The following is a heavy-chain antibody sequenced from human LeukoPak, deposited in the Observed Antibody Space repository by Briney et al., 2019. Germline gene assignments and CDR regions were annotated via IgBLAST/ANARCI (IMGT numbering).Heavy chain of an antibody. CDR1: GFTFRSYW. Sequence: GGSLRLSCVASGFTFRSYWMSWVRQAPGKGLEWVANMKQDGSEKYYVDSVKGRFTISRDNAKNSLYLQMNSLRVDDTAVYHCARDWHHSDSRDFAFDIWGQGTMVTVSS. V-gene: IGHV3-7*01. D-gene: IGHD3-22*01. CDR2: MKQDGSEK. CDR3: ARDWHHSDSRDFAFDI. J-gene: IGHJ3*02.